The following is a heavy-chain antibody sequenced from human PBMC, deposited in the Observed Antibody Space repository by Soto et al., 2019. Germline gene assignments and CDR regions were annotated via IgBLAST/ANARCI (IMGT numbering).Heavy chain of an antibody. J-gene: IGHJ5*02. CDR1: GFSLTTRGVG. CDR2: IYWDDDK. Sequence: QITLKESGPTLVKPTQTLTLTCTFSGFSLTTRGVGVGWIRQPPGKALECLALIYWDDDKRYSPSLQSRLSITQDTSKNPVVLTMTNVDPVDTATYYCAHIPNYYQYDWFDPWGQGTLVSVSS. V-gene: IGHV2-5*02. D-gene: IGHD3-16*01. CDR3: AHIPNYYQYDWFDP.